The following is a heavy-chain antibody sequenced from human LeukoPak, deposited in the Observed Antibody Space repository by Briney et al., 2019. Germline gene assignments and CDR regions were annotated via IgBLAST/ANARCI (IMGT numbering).Heavy chain of an antibody. CDR1: AFTFSSYS. CDR3: ARDEIELVVSGSYPYYYMAV. V-gene: IGHV3-21*01. Sequence: GGSLRLSSAASAFTFSSYSMSWVRQAPGKGREWVSSISSSSSYIYYTDSVKGRVTISRDNATNSLYLRMNRPRDQDTDVYYSARDEIELVVSGSYPYYYMAVWSK. J-gene: IGHJ6*03. CDR2: ISSSSSYI. D-gene: IGHD6-19*01.